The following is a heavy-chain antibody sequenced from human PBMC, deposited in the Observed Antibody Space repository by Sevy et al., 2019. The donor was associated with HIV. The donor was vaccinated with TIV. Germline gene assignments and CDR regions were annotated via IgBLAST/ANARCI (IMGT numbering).Heavy chain of an antibody. Sequence: GGSLRLSCAASGFSFSTYWMHWVRQAPGKGLEWVANIKQDESEKYYVAFVKGRFTISRDNAKNSVYLQMNSLRPEDTGIYYCARGNSGSFDYWGQGTLVTVSS. CDR3: ARGNSGSFDY. CDR1: GFSFSTYW. V-gene: IGHV3-7*04. D-gene: IGHD3-22*01. CDR2: IKQDESEK. J-gene: IGHJ4*02.